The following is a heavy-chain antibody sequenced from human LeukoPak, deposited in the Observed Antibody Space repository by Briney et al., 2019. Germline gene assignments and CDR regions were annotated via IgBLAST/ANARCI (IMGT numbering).Heavy chain of an antibody. CDR2: IYYSGST. Sequence: PSETLSLTCTVSGGSISSYYWSWIRQPPGKGLEWIGYIYYSGSTNYNPSLKSRVTISVDTSKNQFSLKLSSVTAADTAVYYCAFGLEMTTVTRWGQGTLVTVSS. CDR1: GGSISSYY. V-gene: IGHV4-59*01. J-gene: IGHJ4*02. CDR3: AFGLEMTTVTR. D-gene: IGHD4-17*01.